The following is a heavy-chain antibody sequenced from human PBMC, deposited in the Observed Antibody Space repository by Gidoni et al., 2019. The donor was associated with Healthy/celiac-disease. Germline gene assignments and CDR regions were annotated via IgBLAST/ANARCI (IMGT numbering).Heavy chain of an antibody. J-gene: IGHJ6*02. Sequence: EVQLVESGGGLVQPGGSLRLSCAASGFTFSSYWMSWVRQAPGKGLEWVANIKQDGSEKYYVDSVKGRFTISRDNAKNSLYLQMNSLRAEDTAVYYCARVGYSSSWYGSDYYYGMDVWGQGTTVTVSS. V-gene: IGHV3-7*01. CDR2: IKQDGSEK. D-gene: IGHD6-13*01. CDR1: GFTFSSYW. CDR3: ARVGYSSSWYGSDYYYGMDV.